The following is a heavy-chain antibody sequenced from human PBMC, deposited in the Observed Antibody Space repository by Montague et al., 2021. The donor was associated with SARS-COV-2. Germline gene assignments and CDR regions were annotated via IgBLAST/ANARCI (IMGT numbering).Heavy chain of an antibody. D-gene: IGHD6-13*01. V-gene: IGHV3-20*04. Sequence: SLRLSCAASGFTFDDYGMSWVRQAPGKGLEWVSGINWNGGSTGYADSVKGRFTISRDNAKNSLYLQMNSLGAEDTALYYCASGYSSSWDIFDYWGQGTLVTVSS. CDR3: ASGYSSSWDIFDY. J-gene: IGHJ4*02. CDR2: INWNGGST. CDR1: GFTFDDYG.